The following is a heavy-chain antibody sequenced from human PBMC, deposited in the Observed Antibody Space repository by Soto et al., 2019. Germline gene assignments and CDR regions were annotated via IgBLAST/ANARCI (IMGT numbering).Heavy chain of an antibody. CDR2: IYYSGST. V-gene: IGHV4-59*01. D-gene: IGHD3-3*01. CDR3: ARDLRIITIFVLAYHLFDY. CDR1: GVSTSRYY. J-gene: IGHJ4*02. Sequence: SATLSLTWPVYGVSTSRYYWLWFRQPPGKGLEWIGYIYYSGSTNYNPSLKSRVTISVDTSKNQFSLKLSSVTAADTAVYYCARDLRIITIFVLAYHLFDYWGQGTLYIVSS.